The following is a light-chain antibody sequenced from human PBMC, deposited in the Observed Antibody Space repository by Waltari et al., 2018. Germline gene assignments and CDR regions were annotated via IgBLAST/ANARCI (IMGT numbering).Light chain of an antibody. CDR1: NSDVGAYNL. CDR3: CSHTKMDTWV. CDR2: EAR. Sequence: QSALTQPASVSGSPGQAINISCTGTNSDVGAYNLVSWYQQYPGRAPRLMIYEARNRPSGVSNRFSGSKSGTTAYLSISGLQPEDEADYYCCSHTKMDTWVFGGGTTLTVL. V-gene: IGLV2-14*02. J-gene: IGLJ3*02.